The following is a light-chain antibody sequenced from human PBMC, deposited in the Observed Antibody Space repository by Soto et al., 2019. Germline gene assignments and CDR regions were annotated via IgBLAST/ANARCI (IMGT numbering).Light chain of an antibody. CDR1: QSINAW. V-gene: IGKV1-5*01. CDR2: DVS. J-gene: IGKJ1*01. Sequence: DIQMTQAPSTLSASVGDTITITCRASQSINAWLAWYQQKPGKAPKLLIYDVSTLDSGVPSRFSGSASGTEFTLTTSRFEYDAFATYYCQQYHSYSTFGQGTKVDIK. CDR3: QQYHSYST.